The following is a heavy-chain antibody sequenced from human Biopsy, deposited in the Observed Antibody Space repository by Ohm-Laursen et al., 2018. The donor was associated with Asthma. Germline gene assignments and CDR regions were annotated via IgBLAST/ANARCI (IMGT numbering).Heavy chain of an antibody. Sequence: GASVKVSCKASGYTFSNYATSWVRQAPGQGLEWMGWISGYNGDTKFAQNVKGRLSLTTDTSTSTAYMELRSLTSDDTAVYYCVRDKVVVVPGSKGPTDWFDPWGQGTLVTVSS. V-gene: IGHV1-18*04. CDR1: GYTFSNYA. CDR3: VRDKVVVVPGSKGPTDWFDP. D-gene: IGHD2-15*01. J-gene: IGHJ5*02. CDR2: ISGYNGDT.